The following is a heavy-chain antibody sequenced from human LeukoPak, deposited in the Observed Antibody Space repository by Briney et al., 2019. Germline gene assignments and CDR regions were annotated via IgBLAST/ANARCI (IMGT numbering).Heavy chain of an antibody. Sequence: GGSLRLSCAASGFTFSSYEMNWVRQAPGKGLEWVSYISTSGSTIKYADSVKGRFTISRDNSKNTLYLQMNSLRAEDTAMYYCARDRLTNDAFDIWGQGTMVTVSS. D-gene: IGHD2-8*01. V-gene: IGHV3-48*03. J-gene: IGHJ3*02. CDR1: GFTFSSYE. CDR2: ISTSGSTI. CDR3: ARDRLTNDAFDI.